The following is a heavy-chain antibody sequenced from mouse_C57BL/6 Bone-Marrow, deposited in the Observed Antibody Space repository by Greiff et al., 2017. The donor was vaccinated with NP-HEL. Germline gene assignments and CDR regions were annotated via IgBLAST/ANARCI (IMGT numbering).Heavy chain of an antibody. CDR3: ARQPDGSSPRWYFDV. J-gene: IGHJ1*03. CDR2: IGPGSGST. CDR1: GYTFTDYY. V-gene: IGHV1-77*01. D-gene: IGHD1-1*01. Sequence: QVQLQQSGAELVKPGASVKISCKASGYTFTDYYINWVKQRPGQGLEWIGKIGPGSGSTYYNEKFKGKATLTADKSSSTAYMQLSSLTSEASAVYFCARQPDGSSPRWYFDVWGTGGTVTVSS.